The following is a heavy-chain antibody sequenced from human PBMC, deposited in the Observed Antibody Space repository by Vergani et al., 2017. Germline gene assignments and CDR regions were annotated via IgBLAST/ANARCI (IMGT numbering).Heavy chain of an antibody. V-gene: IGHV5-10-1*01. CDR2: IDPSDSYT. Sequence: EVPLVQSGAEVKKPGESLRISCTGSGYSFTSYWISWVRQMPGNGLEWMGRIDPSDSYTNYSPSFQGHVTISADKSISTAYLQWSSLKASDTAMYYCARPPIMVRGGGTSPGGNGMDVWGQGTTVTVSS. CDR3: ARPPIMVRGGGTSPGGNGMDV. D-gene: IGHD3-10*01. CDR1: GYSFTSYW. J-gene: IGHJ6*02.